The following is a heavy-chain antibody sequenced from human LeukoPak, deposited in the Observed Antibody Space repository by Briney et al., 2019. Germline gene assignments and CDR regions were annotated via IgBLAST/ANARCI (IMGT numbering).Heavy chain of an antibody. D-gene: IGHD1-26*01. Sequence: GGSLRLSCAASGFTFSSYGMHWVRQAPGKGLEWVAVISYDGSNKYYADSVKGRFTIYRDNAKNSLYLQMNSLRAEDTAVYYCARDLGISVGASDLDYWGQGTLVTVSS. CDR3: ARDLGISVGASDLDY. J-gene: IGHJ4*02. V-gene: IGHV3-30*03. CDR1: GFTFSSYG. CDR2: ISYDGSNK.